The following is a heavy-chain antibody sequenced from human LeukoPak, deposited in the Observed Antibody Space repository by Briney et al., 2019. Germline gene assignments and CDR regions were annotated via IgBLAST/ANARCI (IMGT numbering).Heavy chain of an antibody. V-gene: IGHV4-59*01. J-gene: IGHJ6*03. CDR1: GGSISTYY. D-gene: IGHD1-26*01. CDR2: IYYSGST. Sequence: PSGTLSLTCTVSGGSISTYYWSWIRQPPGKGLEWLGYIYYSGSTNYNPSLKSRVTISVDTSKNQFSLKLSSVTTADTAVYYCARAREWEPYYYYYMDVWGKGTTVTVSS. CDR3: ARAREWEPYYYYYMDV.